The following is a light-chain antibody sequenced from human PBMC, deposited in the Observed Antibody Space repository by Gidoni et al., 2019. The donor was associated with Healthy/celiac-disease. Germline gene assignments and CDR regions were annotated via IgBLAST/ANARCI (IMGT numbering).Light chain of an antibody. Sequence: DIQLTQSPSFLSASVGDRVTITCRARQGISSYLALYQQKPGKAPKLLIYAASILQSGVPSRLSGSGSGTEFTLTISSLQPEDFATYYCQQLNSYLTWTFGQGTKVEIK. J-gene: IGKJ1*01. CDR3: QQLNSYLTWT. CDR1: QGISSY. CDR2: AAS. V-gene: IGKV1-9*01.